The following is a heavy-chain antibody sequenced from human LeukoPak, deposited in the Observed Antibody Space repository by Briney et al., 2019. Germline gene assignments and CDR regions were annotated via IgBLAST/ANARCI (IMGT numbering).Heavy chain of an antibody. CDR2: ISGSGGST. CDR1: GFTFSSYG. V-gene: IGHV3-23*01. CDR3: ARDPGPYYFDY. Sequence: GGSLRLSCAASGFTFSSYGMSWVRQAPGKGLEWVSAISGSGGSTYYADSVKGRFTISRDNSKNTLYLQMNSLRAEDTAVYYCARDPGPYYFDYWGQGALVTVSS. J-gene: IGHJ4*02.